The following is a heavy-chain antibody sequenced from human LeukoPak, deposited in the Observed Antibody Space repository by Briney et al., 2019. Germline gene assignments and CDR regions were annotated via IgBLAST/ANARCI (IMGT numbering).Heavy chain of an antibody. V-gene: IGHV3-21*01. Sequence: GGSLRLSCAASGFTFSSYSMNWVRQAPGKGLEWVSSISSSSSYIYYADSVKGRFTISRDNAKNSLYLQMNSLRAEDTAVYYCARDLSSIAVMGDAFDIWGQGTMVTVSS. CDR2: ISSSSSYI. CDR3: ARDLSSIAVMGDAFDI. J-gene: IGHJ3*02. D-gene: IGHD6-6*01. CDR1: GFTFSSYS.